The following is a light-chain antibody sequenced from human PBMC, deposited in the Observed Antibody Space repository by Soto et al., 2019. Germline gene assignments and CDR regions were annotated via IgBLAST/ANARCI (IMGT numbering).Light chain of an antibody. Sequence: QAVVTQPPSVSGAPGQRVTISCTGSSSNIGAGYDVHWYQQLPGTAPKLLIYGNSNRPSGVPDRFSGSKSGTSASLAITGLQAEDEADYYCQSYDSSLSGSDWVFGGGTKLTVL. CDR1: SSNIGAGYD. CDR3: QSYDSSLSGSDWV. CDR2: GNS. V-gene: IGLV1-40*01. J-gene: IGLJ3*02.